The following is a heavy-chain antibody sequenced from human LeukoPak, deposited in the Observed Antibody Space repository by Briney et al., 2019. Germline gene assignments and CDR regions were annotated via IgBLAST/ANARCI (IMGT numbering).Heavy chain of an antibody. D-gene: IGHD2-15*01. J-gene: IGHJ3*02. CDR1: GFTFSSYA. CDR2: INHSGST. V-gene: IGHV4-34*01. CDR3: ARYVVVVAARFAFDI. Sequence: GSLRLSCAASGFTFSSYAMSWVRQAPGKGLEWIGEINHSGSTNFNPSLKSRVTISVDTSKNQFSLKLSSVTAADTAVYYCARYVVVVAARFAFDIRGQGTMVTVSS.